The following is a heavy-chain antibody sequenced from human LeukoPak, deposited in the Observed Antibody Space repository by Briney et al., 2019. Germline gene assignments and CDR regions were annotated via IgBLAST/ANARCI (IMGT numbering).Heavy chain of an antibody. D-gene: IGHD6-13*01. V-gene: IGHV3-48*01. Sequence: PPGGSLRLSCAASGFTFSSYSMNWVRQAPGKGLEWVSYISSSSTTIYYADSVKGRFTISRDNAKNSLYLQMNSLRAEDTAVYYRARGIAAARIYYYYMDVWGKGTTVTVSS. CDR2: ISSSSTTI. CDR1: GFTFSSYS. CDR3: ARGIAAARIYYYYMDV. J-gene: IGHJ6*03.